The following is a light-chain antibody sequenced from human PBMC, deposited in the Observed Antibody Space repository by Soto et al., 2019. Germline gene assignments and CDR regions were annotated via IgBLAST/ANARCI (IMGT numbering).Light chain of an antibody. CDR3: SSYTSSSTPVV. V-gene: IGLV2-14*01. CDR1: SSDVGGYNY. Sequence: QSALTQPASVSGSPGQSITISCTGTSSDVGGYNYVSWYQQHPGKAPKLMIYDVSNRIPGVYNRFSGSKSGNTASLPISGLQAEDEADYYCSSYTSSSTPVVFGGGTKLTVL. CDR2: DVS. J-gene: IGLJ2*01.